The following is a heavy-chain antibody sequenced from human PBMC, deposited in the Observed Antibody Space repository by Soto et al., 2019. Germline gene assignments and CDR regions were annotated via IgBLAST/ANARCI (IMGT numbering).Heavy chain of an antibody. J-gene: IGHJ3*02. Sequence: VQLVESGGGLVQPGGSLRLSCAASGFTFSSYEMNWVRQAPGKGLEWVSYISSSGSTIYYADSVKGRFTISRDNAKNSLYLQMNSLRAEDTAVYYCASEDPKLELSLAFDIWGQGTMVTVSS. D-gene: IGHD1-7*01. CDR1: GFTFSSYE. CDR3: ASEDPKLELSLAFDI. CDR2: ISSSGSTI. V-gene: IGHV3-48*03.